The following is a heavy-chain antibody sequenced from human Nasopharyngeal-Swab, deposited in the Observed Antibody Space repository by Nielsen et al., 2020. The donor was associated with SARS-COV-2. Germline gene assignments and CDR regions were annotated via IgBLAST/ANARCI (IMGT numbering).Heavy chain of an antibody. J-gene: IGHJ4*02. CDR3: ARGNIGLIDPFDN. D-gene: IGHD2-21*01. Sequence: SETLSLTCTVSGGSFSSSSSYWVWIRQSPGKGLEWIGTINYSGSTYYNPSLKSRVTISVDTSRNQFSLKLNSVTAADTAVYHCARGNIGLIDPFDNWGQGTLVTVSS. CDR2: INYSGST. V-gene: IGHV4-39*01. CDR1: GGSFSSSSSY.